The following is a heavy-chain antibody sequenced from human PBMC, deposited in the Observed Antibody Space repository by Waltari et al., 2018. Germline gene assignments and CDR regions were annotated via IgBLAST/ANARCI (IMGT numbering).Heavy chain of an antibody. J-gene: IGHJ4*02. CDR3: ARVGRWELLY. Sequence: QLQLQESGPGLVKPSKALSLHCTVAVGSLRSSRSYWGWIRQPPGKGLDWIGCINYSGSTYYNPSLKSRVTISVDTTKNQFALKLSSVTAADTAVYYCARVGRWELLYWGQGTLVTVSS. D-gene: IGHD1-26*01. CDR1: VGSLRSSRSY. CDR2: INYSGST. V-gene: IGHV4-39*07.